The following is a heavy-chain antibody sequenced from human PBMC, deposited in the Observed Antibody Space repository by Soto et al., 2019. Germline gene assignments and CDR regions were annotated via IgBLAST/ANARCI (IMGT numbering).Heavy chain of an antibody. D-gene: IGHD4-17*01. CDR2: INGLGDST. CDR1: GFTFSSYA. Sequence: PGGSLRLSCAASGFTFSSYAMSWVRQAPGKGLEWVSTINGLGDSTYYADSVKGRFTISRDISKNTLYLQMSSVRAEDTAIYYCTRGGYGDYVFDSWGQGTLVTVS. V-gene: IGHV3-23*01. J-gene: IGHJ4*02. CDR3: TRGGYGDYVFDS.